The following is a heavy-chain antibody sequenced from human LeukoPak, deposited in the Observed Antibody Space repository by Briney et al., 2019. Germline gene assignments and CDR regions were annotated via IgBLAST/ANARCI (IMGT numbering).Heavy chain of an antibody. CDR1: GYTFTSYG. V-gene: IGHV1-18*04. CDR2: ISAYNGNT. J-gene: IGHJ4*02. D-gene: IGHD5-18*01. Sequence: VASVKVSCKASGYTFTSYGISWVRQAPGQGRDWMGCISAYNGNTNYAQKLQGRVTMTTDTSTSTAYMELRSLRSDDTAAYYCAREANSYPFDYWCQRTLVTVSS. CDR3: AREANSYPFDY.